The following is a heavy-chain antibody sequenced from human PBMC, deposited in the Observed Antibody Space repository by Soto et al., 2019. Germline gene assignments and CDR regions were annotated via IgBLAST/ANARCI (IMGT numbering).Heavy chain of an antibody. D-gene: IGHD3-10*01. CDR2: IRVGGADT. CDR1: GFNFSSYA. CDR3: AKPVQVGTGYYYAMDV. J-gene: IGHJ6*02. V-gene: IGHV3-23*01. Sequence: EVQLLESGGGLVQPGGSLRLSCVASGFNFSSYAMTWVRQAPGKGLEWVSAIRVGGADTFYADSVKGRFTISRDNSKNRLSLQMNSLRAEDTAVYYCAKPVQVGTGYYYAMDVWGQGTTVTVSS.